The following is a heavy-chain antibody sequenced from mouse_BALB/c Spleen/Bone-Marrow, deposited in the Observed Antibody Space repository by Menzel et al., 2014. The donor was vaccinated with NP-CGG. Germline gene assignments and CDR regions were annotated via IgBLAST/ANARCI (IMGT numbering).Heavy chain of an antibody. J-gene: IGHJ4*01. D-gene: IGHD1-1*01. V-gene: IGHV3-8*02. CDR3: ARGGGSSYNYAMDY. CDR1: GDSITSGY. CDR2: ISYSGST. Sequence: DVQLVESGPSLVKPSQTLSLTCSVTGDSITSGYWNWIRKFPGNKLEYMGYISYSGSTYYNPSPKSRISITRDTSKNQYYLQLNSVTTEDTATYYCARGGGSSYNYAMDYWGQGTSVTVSS.